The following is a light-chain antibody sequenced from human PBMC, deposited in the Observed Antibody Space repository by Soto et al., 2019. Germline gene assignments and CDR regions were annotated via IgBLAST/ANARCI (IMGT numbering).Light chain of an antibody. CDR2: KAS. V-gene: IGKV1-5*03. Sequence: DIQMTQSPSTLSASIGDRVTITCRASQSISSWLAWYQQKPGKAPKRLIYKASSLESGVPSRFSGSGSGTEFTLTISSLQPDDFATYSCQQYNSYSPLTFGGGTKVEIK. J-gene: IGKJ4*01. CDR3: QQYNSYSPLT. CDR1: QSISSW.